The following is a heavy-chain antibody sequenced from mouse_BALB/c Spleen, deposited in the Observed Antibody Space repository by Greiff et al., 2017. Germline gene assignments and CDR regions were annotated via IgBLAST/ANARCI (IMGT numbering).Heavy chain of an antibody. Sequence: QVQLKQSGAELMKPGASVKISCKATGYTFSSYWIEWVKQRPGHGLEWIGEILPGSGSTNYNEKFKGKATFTADTSSNTAYMQLSSLTSEDSAVYYCARGGYDYDGTLAYWGQGTLVTVSA. CDR2: ILPGSGST. CDR1: GYTFSSYW. D-gene: IGHD2-4*01. CDR3: ARGGYDYDGTLAY. V-gene: IGHV1-9*01. J-gene: IGHJ3*01.